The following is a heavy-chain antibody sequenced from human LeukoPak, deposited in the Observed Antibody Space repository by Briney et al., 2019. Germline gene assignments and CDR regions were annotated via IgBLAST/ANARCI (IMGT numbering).Heavy chain of an antibody. V-gene: IGHV4-31*03. D-gene: IGHD4/OR15-4a*01. CDR2: IYYSGST. CDR1: GGSISSGGYY. J-gene: IGHJ6*02. Sequence: PSETLSLTCTVSGGSISSGGYYWSWIRQHPGKGLEWIGYIYYSGSTYYNPSLESRVTISVDTSKNQFSLKLSSVTAADTAVYYRARGDYGDPFYYYYGMDVWGQGTTVTVSS. CDR3: ARGDYGDPFYYYYGMDV.